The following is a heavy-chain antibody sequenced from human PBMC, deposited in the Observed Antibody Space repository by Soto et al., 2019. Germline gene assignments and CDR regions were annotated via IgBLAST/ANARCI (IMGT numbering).Heavy chain of an antibody. Sequence: ASVTVSCQASGYTFTSYAMHWVRQAPGQRLEWMGWINAGNGNTKYSQKFQGRVTITRDTSASTAYMELSSLRSEDTAVYYCATTRIAARPWSWFDPWGQGTLVTVSS. J-gene: IGHJ5*02. V-gene: IGHV1-3*01. D-gene: IGHD6-6*01. CDR2: INAGNGNT. CDR3: ATTRIAARPWSWFDP. CDR1: GYTFTSYA.